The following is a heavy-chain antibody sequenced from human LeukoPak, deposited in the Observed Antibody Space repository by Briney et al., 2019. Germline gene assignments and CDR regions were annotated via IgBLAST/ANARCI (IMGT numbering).Heavy chain of an antibody. D-gene: IGHD5-18*01. CDR3: VRGVTRGYIYAD. Sequence: PSETLSLTCAVYGGSFSGYYWSWIRQPPGKGLEWIGEINHSGSTNYNPSLNSRVTISLDMSKNQFSLKLRSVTAADTAVYFCVRGVTRGYIYADWGQGTLVTVSS. J-gene: IGHJ4*02. CDR1: GGSFSGYY. V-gene: IGHV4-34*01. CDR2: INHSGST.